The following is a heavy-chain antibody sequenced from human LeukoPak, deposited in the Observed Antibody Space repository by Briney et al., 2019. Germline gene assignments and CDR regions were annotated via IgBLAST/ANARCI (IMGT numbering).Heavy chain of an antibody. Sequence: HAGGSLRLSCAASGFTFSSSAMSWVRQAPGKGLEWVSLISHTGGNAYYADSVKGRFTISRDNAKNSLYLQMNSLRAEDTAVYYCARDPYYYDSSGYYGEGFDYWGQGTLVTVSS. CDR3: ARDPYYYDSSGYYGEGFDY. J-gene: IGHJ4*02. CDR2: ISHTGGNA. V-gene: IGHV3-23*01. CDR1: GFTFSSSA. D-gene: IGHD3-22*01.